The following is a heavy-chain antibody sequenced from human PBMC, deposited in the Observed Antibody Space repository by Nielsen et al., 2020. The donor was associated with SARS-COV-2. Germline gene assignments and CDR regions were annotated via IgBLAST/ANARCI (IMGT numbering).Heavy chain of an antibody. CDR2: MNPNSGNT. Sequence: ASVKVSCKASGYSFIDNGISWVRQATGQGLEWMGWMNPNSGNTGYAQKFQGRVTMTRSTSTSTAYMELHSLGSEDTAVYYCASCKGDGKYFDCEGFDYWGQGTLVTVSS. D-gene: IGHD3-9*01. V-gene: IGHV1-8*02. CDR3: ASCKGDGKYFDCEGFDY. CDR1: GYSFIDNG. J-gene: IGHJ4*02.